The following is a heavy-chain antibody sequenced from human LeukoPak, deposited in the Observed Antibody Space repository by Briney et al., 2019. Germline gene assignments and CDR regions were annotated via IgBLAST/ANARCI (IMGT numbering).Heavy chain of an antibody. CDR2: IMQDGSEK. Sequence: PGGSLRLFCAASGFTLSYYWMTWVRRAPGKGLEWVANIMQDGSEKYYVDSVKGRFTISRDNAKNSLYLQMNSLRAEDTAVYYCARHSAGYTTFFDYWGQGTLVTVSS. V-gene: IGHV3-7*04. CDR3: ARHSAGYTTFFDY. CDR1: GFTLSYYW. D-gene: IGHD5-24*01. J-gene: IGHJ4*02.